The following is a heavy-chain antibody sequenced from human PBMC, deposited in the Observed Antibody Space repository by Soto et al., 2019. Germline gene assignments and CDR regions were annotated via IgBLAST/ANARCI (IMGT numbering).Heavy chain of an antibody. CDR2: IIPIFGTA. D-gene: IGHD6-13*01. Sequence: QVQLVQSGAEVKKPGSSVKVSCKASGGTFSSYAISWVRQAPGQGLEWMGGIIPIFGTANYAQKFQGRVTITADESTSTAYMELSSLRSEDTSVYYCARCSSAAGYYYSGMDVWGQGTTVTVSS. CDR1: GGTFSSYA. J-gene: IGHJ6*02. V-gene: IGHV1-69*12. CDR3: ARCSSAAGYYYSGMDV.